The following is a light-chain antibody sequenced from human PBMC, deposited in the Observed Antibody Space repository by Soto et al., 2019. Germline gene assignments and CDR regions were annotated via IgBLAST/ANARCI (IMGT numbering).Light chain of an antibody. CDR2: GAS. CDR3: QQYGSSPYT. CDR1: QSVSSSH. V-gene: IGKV3-20*01. Sequence: EVVLTQSPGTLSLSPGERATLSCRASQSVSSSHLAWYQQKPGQAPRLLIYGASKRATGISDRFSGSGSGTDFTLTINRLEPEDCAVYYCQQYGSSPYTFGQGTQLEIK. J-gene: IGKJ2*01.